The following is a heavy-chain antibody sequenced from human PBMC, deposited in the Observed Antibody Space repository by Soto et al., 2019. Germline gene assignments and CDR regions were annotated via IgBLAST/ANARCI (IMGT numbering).Heavy chain of an antibody. J-gene: IGHJ6*02. CDR3: ARDTIFGVVIDYGMDV. CDR2: ISWNSGSI. V-gene: IGHV3-9*01. Sequence: HPGGSLRLSCAASGFTFDDYAMHWVRQAPGKGLEWVSGISWNSGSIGYADSVKGRFTISRDNAKNSLYLQMNSLRAEDTALYYCARDTIFGVVIDYGMDVWGQGTTVTVSS. CDR1: GFTFDDYA. D-gene: IGHD3-3*01.